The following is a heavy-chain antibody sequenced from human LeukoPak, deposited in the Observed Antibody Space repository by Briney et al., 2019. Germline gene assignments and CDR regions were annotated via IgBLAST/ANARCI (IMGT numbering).Heavy chain of an antibody. CDR3: ANHYSGLDY. V-gene: IGHV3-23*01. D-gene: IGHD2-21*01. CDR2: TSGSGGTT. J-gene: IGHJ4*02. Sequence: PGGSLRLSCAASGFTFSNYVMSWVRQAPGKGLEWVSATSGSGGTTYYADSVKGRFTISRDNSNNTLYLQMNSLRVEDTAVYYCANHYSGLDYWGQGTLVTVSS. CDR1: GFTFSNYV.